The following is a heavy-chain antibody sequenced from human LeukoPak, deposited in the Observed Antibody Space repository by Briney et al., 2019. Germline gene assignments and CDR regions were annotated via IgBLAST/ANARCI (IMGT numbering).Heavy chain of an antibody. CDR3: ARLPRYYSGGSCYRLDY. J-gene: IGHJ4*02. CDR1: GFTFSDYY. D-gene: IGHD2-15*01. V-gene: IGHV3-11*04. CDR2: ISSSGSSI. Sequence: PGGSLRLSCAASGFTFSDYYMRWIRQAPGKGLEWVSYISSSGSSIYYADSVKGRFTISRDNAKNSLYLQMNSLRVEDTAVYYCARLPRYYSGGSCYRLDYWGQGTLVTVSS.